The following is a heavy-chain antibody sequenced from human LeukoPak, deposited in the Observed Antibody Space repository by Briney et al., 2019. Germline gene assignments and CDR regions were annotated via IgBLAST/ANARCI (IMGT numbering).Heavy chain of an antibody. CDR1: GGSFSGYN. CDR3: ARGGTVVTRPTGRWFDP. D-gene: IGHD4-23*01. V-gene: IGHV4-59*10. Sequence: SETLSLTCAVYGGSFSGYNWNWIRQPAGKGLEWIGRIYTSGSTNYNPSLKSRVTISVDTSKNQFSLKLGSVTAADTAVYYCARGGTVVTRPTGRWFDPWGQGTLVTVSS. CDR2: IYTSGST. J-gene: IGHJ5*02.